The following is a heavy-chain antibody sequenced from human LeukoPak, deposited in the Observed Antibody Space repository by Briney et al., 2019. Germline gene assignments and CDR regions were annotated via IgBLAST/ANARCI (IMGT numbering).Heavy chain of an antibody. V-gene: IGHV3-66*01. J-gene: IGHJ4*02. CDR2: MYSGGST. Sequence: GGCLRLSCAASGFTVSSNYMSWVRQAPGKGLEWVSVMYSGGSTYYADSVKGRFTISRDNSKNTLYLQMNSLRAEDTAVYYCARGITYYYDSSGDYYFDYWGQGTLVTVSS. CDR3: ARGITYYYDSSGDYYFDY. CDR1: GFTVSSNY. D-gene: IGHD3-22*01.